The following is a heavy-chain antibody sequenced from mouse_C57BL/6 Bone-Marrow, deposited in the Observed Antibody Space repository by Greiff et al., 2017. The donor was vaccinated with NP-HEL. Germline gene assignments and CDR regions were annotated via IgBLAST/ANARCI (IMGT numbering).Heavy chain of an antibody. CDR3: ARIALFYAMDY. V-gene: IGHV8-8*01. Sequence: LKESGPGILQPSQTPSPTGSFSGFSLCTLGMGVGRFRQPSGKGLEWLAHNWWDDDKYYIPALQGRVTNYKDTSKNQVILKIANVDNAGTATYYCARIALFYAMDYWGQGTSVTVSS. CDR2: NWWDDDK. CDR1: GFSLCTLGMG. J-gene: IGHJ4*01.